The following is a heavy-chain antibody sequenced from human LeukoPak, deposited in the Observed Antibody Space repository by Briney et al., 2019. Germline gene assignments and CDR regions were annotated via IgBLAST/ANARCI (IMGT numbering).Heavy chain of an antibody. J-gene: IGHJ4*02. CDR3: VRDSTRYVPDY. V-gene: IGHV3-74*01. CDR2: VNSDGSST. Sequence: GGALRLSCAAYGFTFGGYWRYWVRQAPGKGLVWVSRVNSDGSSTAYADSVKGRFIISRDNAKGTLYLQMNSLTVEDTAVYYCVRDSTRYVPDYWGQGTLVTVSS. D-gene: IGHD3-9*01. CDR1: GFTFGGYW.